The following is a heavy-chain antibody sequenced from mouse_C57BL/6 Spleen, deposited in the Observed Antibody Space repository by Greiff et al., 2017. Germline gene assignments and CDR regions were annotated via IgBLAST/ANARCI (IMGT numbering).Heavy chain of an antibody. Sequence: EVKLMEPGAELVRPGASVTLSCTASGFNIKDDYMHWVKQRPEQGLEWIGWIDPETGDTEYASKFQGKAPITADPSSNTANLQLNSLTSADTAVYDCTAITTVGALDGRGKGTTRTVSS. D-gene: IGHD1-1*01. CDR3: TAITTVGALDG. CDR1: GFNIKDDY. CDR2: IDPETGDT. V-gene: IGHV14-4*01. J-gene: IGHJ2*01.